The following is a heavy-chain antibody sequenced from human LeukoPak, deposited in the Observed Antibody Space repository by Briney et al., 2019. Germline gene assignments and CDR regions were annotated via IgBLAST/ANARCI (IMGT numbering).Heavy chain of an antibody. J-gene: IGHJ4*02. CDR3: ARAASTGTVDY. CDR1: RFTFGIYW. CDR2: INQDGSET. Sequence: GGSLRLSCAASRFTFGIYWMSWVRQAPGKALEWVVNINQDGSETYYVDSVEGRFTISRDNTKNSLYLQMNSLRAEDTALYYCARAASTGTVDYWGQGTLVTVSS. D-gene: IGHD6-13*01. V-gene: IGHV3-7*01.